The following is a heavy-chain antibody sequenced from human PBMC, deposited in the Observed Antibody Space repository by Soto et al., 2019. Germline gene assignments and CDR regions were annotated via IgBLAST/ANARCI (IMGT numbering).Heavy chain of an antibody. CDR1: GYSFTNND. CDR2: MNPGSGDT. D-gene: IGHD3-16*01. Sequence: ASVKVPCKASGYSFTNNDVSWVRQATGQGLEWMGWMNPGSGDTGYAQKFQGRVTMTRDISIATAYMELSSLRSDDTAIYYCARMATFGSLNWFDPSGQATRVTVSS. V-gene: IGHV1-8*01. CDR3: ARMATFGSLNWFDP. J-gene: IGHJ5*02.